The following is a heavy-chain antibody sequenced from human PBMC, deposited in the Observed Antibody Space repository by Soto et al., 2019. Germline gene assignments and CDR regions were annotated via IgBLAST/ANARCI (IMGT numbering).Heavy chain of an antibody. D-gene: IGHD2-2*02. CDR2: ISGSGGST. CDR1: GFTFSSYA. V-gene: IGHV3-23*01. CDR3: ASQYCSSTSCYRDYYYGMDV. Sequence: LRLSCSASGFTFSSYAMSWVRQAPGKGLEWVSAISGSGGSTYYADSVKGRFTISRDNSKNTLYLQMNSLRAEDTAVYYCASQYCSSTSCYRDYYYGMDVWGQGTTVTVSS. J-gene: IGHJ6*02.